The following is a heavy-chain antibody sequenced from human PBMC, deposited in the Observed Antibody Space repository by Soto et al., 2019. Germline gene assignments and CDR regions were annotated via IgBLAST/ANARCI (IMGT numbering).Heavy chain of an antibody. CDR1: GFIFSSHV. J-gene: IGHJ4*02. CDR2: ITATGGSI. D-gene: IGHD2-21*02. V-gene: IGHV3-23*01. Sequence: EVQLLDSGGGLVQPGGSLRLSCEASGFIFSSHVLSWVRQAPGKGLEWVSSITATGGSIYYADSVKGRFTISRDNSKNTLYLQMNSLRAEDTAVYYCAKDRGHPVVATAVRAFDYWGLGTLVTVAS. CDR3: AKDRGHPVVATAVRAFDY.